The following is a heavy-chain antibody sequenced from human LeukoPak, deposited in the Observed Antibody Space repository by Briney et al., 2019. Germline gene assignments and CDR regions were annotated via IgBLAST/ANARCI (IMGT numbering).Heavy chain of an antibody. CDR2: IVVGSGNT. Sequence: SVKVSCKASGFTFTSSAVQWVRQARGQRLEWIGWIVVGSGNTNYAQKFQGRVTITADESTSTAYMELSSLRSDDTAVYYCARAGRYYYDGSGYYGFDYWGQGTLVTVSS. D-gene: IGHD3-22*01. J-gene: IGHJ4*02. CDR1: GFTFTSSA. V-gene: IGHV1-58*01. CDR3: ARAGRYYYDGSGYYGFDY.